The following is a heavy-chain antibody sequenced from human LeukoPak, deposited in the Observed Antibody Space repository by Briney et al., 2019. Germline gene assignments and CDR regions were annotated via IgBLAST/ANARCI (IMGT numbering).Heavy chain of an antibody. Sequence: VSLSLSCAASGLTLSSYWLSWVRQAPGKGLEWVANINKNGSEKYYVDSVKGRFTVSRDNAKKSLYLQMNSLRVEDTAVYYCAIGKFDFDYWGQGALVTVSS. D-gene: IGHD3-16*01. V-gene: IGHV3-7*01. CDR1: GLTLSSYW. CDR2: INKNGSEK. J-gene: IGHJ4*02. CDR3: AIGKFDFDY.